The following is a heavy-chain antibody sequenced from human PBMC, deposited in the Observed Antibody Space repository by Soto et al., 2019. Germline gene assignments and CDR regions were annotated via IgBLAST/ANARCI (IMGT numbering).Heavy chain of an antibody. CDR1: GYSFTSYW. D-gene: IGHD2-2*01. V-gene: IGHV5-10-1*01. CDR3: ARHLGYQLLFGMDV. CDR2: IDPSDSYT. Sequence: GGSLKISCKGSGYSFTSYWISWVRQMPGKSLEWMGRIDPSDSYTNYSPSFQGHVTISADKSISTAYLQWSSLKASDTAMYYCARHLGYQLLFGMDVWGQGTTVTVCS. J-gene: IGHJ6*02.